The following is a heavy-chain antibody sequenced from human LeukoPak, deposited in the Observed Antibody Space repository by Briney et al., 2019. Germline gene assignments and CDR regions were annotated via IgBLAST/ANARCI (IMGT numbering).Heavy chain of an antibody. Sequence: PSETLSLTCAVYGGSFSGYYWSWIRQPPGKGLEWIGEINHSGSTNYNPSLKSRVTISVDTSKNQSSLKLSSVTAADTAVYYCTSVAAAGTVDYWGQGTLVTVSS. D-gene: IGHD6-13*01. CDR3: TSVAAAGTVDY. V-gene: IGHV4-34*01. CDR2: INHSGST. CDR1: GGSFSGYY. J-gene: IGHJ4*02.